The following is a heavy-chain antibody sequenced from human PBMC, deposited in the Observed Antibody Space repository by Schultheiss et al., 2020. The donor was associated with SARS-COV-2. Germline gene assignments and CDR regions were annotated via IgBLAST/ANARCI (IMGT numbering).Heavy chain of an antibody. J-gene: IGHJ4*02. Sequence: SQTLSLTCAISGDSVSSNSAAWNWIRQSPSRGLEWLGRTYYRSKWYNDYAVSVKSRITINPDTSKNQFSLKLSSVTAADTAIYYCARGLGYTYGHIALDYWGQGALVTVSS. CDR3: ARGLGYTYGHIALDY. CDR2: TYYRSKWYN. D-gene: IGHD5-18*01. CDR1: GDSVSSNSAA. V-gene: IGHV6-1*01.